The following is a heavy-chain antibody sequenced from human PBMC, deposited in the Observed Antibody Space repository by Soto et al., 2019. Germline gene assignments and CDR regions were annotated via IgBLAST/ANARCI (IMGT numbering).Heavy chain of an antibody. CDR3: AKDIRYERYLYAFDI. V-gene: IGHV3-23*01. CDR2: ISGSGGST. D-gene: IGHD3-3*02. J-gene: IGHJ3*02. Sequence: EVQLLESGGGLVQPGGSLRLSCAASGFTFSSYAMRWVRQAPGKGLEWVSAISGSGGSTYYADSVKGRFTISRDNSKNTLVLQMNSLRAEDTAVYYCAKDIRYERYLYAFDIWGQGTMVTVSS. CDR1: GFTFSSYA.